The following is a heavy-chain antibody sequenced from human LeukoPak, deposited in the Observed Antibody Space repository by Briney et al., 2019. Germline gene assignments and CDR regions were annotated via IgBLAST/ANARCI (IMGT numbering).Heavy chain of an antibody. D-gene: IGHD3-22*01. CDR1: GGSISSYY. J-gene: IGHJ3*02. Sequence: SETLSLTCTVSGGSISSYYWSWTRQPPGKGLEWIGYIYYSGSTNYNPSLKSRVTISVDTSKNQFSLKLSSVTAADTAVYYCARDRAYYYDSSGYYSDAFDIWGQGTMVTVSS. V-gene: IGHV4-59*01. CDR3: ARDRAYYYDSSGYYSDAFDI. CDR2: IYYSGST.